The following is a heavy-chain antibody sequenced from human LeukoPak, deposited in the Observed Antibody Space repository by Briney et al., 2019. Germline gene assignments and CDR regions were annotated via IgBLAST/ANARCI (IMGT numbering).Heavy chain of an antibody. V-gene: IGHV1-8*01. CDR3: ARGLRRGVYWFDP. Sequence: ASPKVSRKASGYSFNNYDLNLGPQSPGPGLEGVGWMNPNSGNTGYAQKFQGRVTMTSNTSIDTAYLELSSLRSEDTAVYYCARGLRRGVYWFDPWGQGTLVTVSS. D-gene: IGHD3-10*01. CDR2: MNPNSGNT. CDR1: GYSFNNYD. J-gene: IGHJ5*02.